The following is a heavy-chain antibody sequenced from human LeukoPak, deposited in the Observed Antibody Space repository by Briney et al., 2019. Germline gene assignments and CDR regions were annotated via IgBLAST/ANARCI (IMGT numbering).Heavy chain of an antibody. CDR1: GFTFSSYA. V-gene: IGHV3-30-3*01. CDR2: ISYDGSNK. CDR3: ARDLSVDY. D-gene: IGHD2/OR15-2a*01. J-gene: IGHJ4*02. Sequence: GRSLRLSCAASGFTFSSYAMHWVHQAPGKGLEWVAVISYDGSNKYYADSVKGRFIISRDNSKNTLYLQMNSLRAEDTAVYYCARDLSVDYWGQGTLVTVSS.